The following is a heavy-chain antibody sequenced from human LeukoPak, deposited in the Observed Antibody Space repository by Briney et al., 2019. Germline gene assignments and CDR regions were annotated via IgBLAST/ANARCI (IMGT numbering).Heavy chain of an antibody. Sequence: PGGSLRLSCAASGFTFSSYAMSWVRQAPGKGLEWVSAISGSGGSTYYADSVKGRFTISRDNSKNTLYLQMNSLRAEDTAVYYCAKDSRRGGGSFIVHWGQGTLVTVSS. CDR1: GFTFSSYA. CDR2: ISGSGGST. D-gene: IGHD5-12*01. CDR3: AKDSRRGGGSFIVH. J-gene: IGHJ4*02. V-gene: IGHV3-23*01.